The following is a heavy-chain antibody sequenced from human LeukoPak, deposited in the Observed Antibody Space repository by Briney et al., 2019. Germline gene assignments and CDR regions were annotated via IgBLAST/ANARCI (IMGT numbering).Heavy chain of an antibody. CDR1: GFTNSSYA. J-gene: IGHJ4*02. CDR2: ISGSSNYI. D-gene: IGHD6-19*01. V-gene: IGHV3-21*01. Sequence: GGSLRLSCAASGFTNSSYAMNWVRQAAGKGLEWVSYISGSSNYIYYADSVKGRFTISRDNAKNSVYLQMNSLRAEDTAVYYCAREPSGWYLDYWGQGTLVTVSS. CDR3: AREPSGWYLDY.